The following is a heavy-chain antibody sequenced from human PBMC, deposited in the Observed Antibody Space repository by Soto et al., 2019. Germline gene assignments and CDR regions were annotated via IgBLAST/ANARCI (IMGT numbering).Heavy chain of an antibody. J-gene: IGHJ4*02. CDR1: GFTFSGYW. CDR2: IKQDGSDI. V-gene: IGHV3-7*04. Sequence: EVQLVESGGVLVQPGGSLRLSCAASGFTFSGYWMCWVRQAPGKGLEWVANIKQDGSDIHYLDSVKGRFTIYRDNAKYSLYLQMNSVRAEDTAVYYCVREDYYGSGSLFWGQGTLVTVSS. D-gene: IGHD3-10*01. CDR3: VREDYYGSGSLF.